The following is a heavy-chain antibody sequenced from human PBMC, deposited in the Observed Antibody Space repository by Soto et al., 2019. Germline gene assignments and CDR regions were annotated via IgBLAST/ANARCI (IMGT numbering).Heavy chain of an antibody. J-gene: IGHJ4*02. V-gene: IGHV3-74*01. D-gene: IGHD3-22*01. CDR2: INPDGSST. CDR1: GFTFSNYW. Sequence: TGGSLRLSCIASGFTFSNYWMHWVRQAPGKGLVWVSRINPDGSSTNYADSVKGRFTISRDNAKNTLYLQMNSLRAEDTAVYYCARPGRPMIVVADFDYWGQGTLVTVSS. CDR3: ARPGRPMIVVADFDY.